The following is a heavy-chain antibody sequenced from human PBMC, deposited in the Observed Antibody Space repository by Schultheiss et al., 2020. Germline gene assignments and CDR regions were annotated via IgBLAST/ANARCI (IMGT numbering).Heavy chain of an antibody. CDR2: ISSNGGST. D-gene: IGHD5-18*01. V-gene: IGHV3-64D*06. CDR1: GFTFSSYE. Sequence: GGSLRLSCAASGFTFSSYEMNWVRQAPGKGLEYVSAISSNGGSTYYTDSVKGRFTISRDNSKSMLYLQMSSLRAEDTAVYFCVKSEAYTAVDYWGQGTLVTVSS. CDR3: VKSEAYTAVDY. J-gene: IGHJ4*02.